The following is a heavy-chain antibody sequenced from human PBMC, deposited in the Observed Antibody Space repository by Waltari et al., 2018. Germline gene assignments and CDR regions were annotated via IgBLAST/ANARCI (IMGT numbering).Heavy chain of an antibody. Sequence: QVQLVQSGGEGKKPGASVKVSCKTSGYNLPAYYLHWVRQAPGQGLEWMGWINCNTGDRDYAQKFRGRVTMTRETSLTTVYMEMNRLTSDDTAVYYCAREGIVATKVFDDWGHGTLVTVSS. CDR1: GYNLPAYY. V-gene: IGHV1-2*02. J-gene: IGHJ4*01. CDR2: INCNTGDR. D-gene: IGHD5-12*01. CDR3: AREGIVATKVFDD.